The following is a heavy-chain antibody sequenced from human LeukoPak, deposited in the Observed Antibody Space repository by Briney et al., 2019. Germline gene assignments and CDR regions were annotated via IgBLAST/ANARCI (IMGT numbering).Heavy chain of an antibody. CDR3: ARDGAPEWELLYYFDY. CDR2: IWYDGSNK. V-gene: IGHV3-33*01. J-gene: IGHJ4*02. CDR1: GFTFSSYG. Sequence: PGGSLRLSCAASGFTFSSYGMHWVRQAPGKGLEWVAVIWYDGSNKYYADSVKGRFTISRDNSKNTLYLQMNSPRAEDTAVYYCARDGAPEWELLYYFDYWGQGTLVTVSS. D-gene: IGHD1-26*01.